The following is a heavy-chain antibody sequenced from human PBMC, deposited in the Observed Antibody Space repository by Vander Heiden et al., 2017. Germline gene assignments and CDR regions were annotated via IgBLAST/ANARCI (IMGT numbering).Heavy chain of an antibody. CDR3: ARSDCSGGSCHLFDY. Sequence: QVTLKESGPVLVKPTETLTLTCTVPGFSRSNARMGVSWIRQPPGKALEWLAHIFSNDEKSYSTSLKSRLTISKDTSKSQVVLTMTNMDPVDTATYYCARSDCSGGSCHLFDYWGQGTLVTVSS. CDR1: GFSRSNARMG. CDR2: IFSNDEK. D-gene: IGHD2-15*01. J-gene: IGHJ4*02. V-gene: IGHV2-26*01.